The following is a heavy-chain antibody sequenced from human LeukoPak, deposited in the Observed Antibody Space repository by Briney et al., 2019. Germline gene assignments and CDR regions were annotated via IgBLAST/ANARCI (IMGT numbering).Heavy chain of an antibody. CDR2: ISGSGDIT. J-gene: IGHJ4*02. CDR3: AKSPTGSYHQLDY. Sequence: GGSLRLSCAASGFTFSTHAMRWVRQAPGKGLEWVSSISGSGDITYYADSAKGRFTISRDNSKNTLYLQMNSLSAEDTAIYYCAKSPTGSYHQLDYWGRGTLVTVSS. D-gene: IGHD1-26*01. CDR1: GFTFSTHA. V-gene: IGHV3-23*01.